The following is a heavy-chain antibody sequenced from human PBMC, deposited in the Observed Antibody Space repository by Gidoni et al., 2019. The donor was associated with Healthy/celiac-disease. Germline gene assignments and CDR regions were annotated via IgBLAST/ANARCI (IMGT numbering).Heavy chain of an antibody. CDR2: IYTSGRT. D-gene: IGHD4-17*01. V-gene: IGHV4-4*07. J-gene: IGHJ3*02. Sequence: QVQLQESGPGLVKPSETLSRTCTVSGGSISSYYWSWIRQPAGKGLEWIGRIYTSGRTNYNPSLKSRVTMSVDTSKNQFSLKLRSVTAADTAVYYCARANYGDHEVDAFDIWGQGTMVTVSS. CDR1: GGSISSYY. CDR3: ARANYGDHEVDAFDI.